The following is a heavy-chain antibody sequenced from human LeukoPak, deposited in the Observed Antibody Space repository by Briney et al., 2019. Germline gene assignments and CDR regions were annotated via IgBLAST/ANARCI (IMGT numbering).Heavy chain of an antibody. J-gene: IGHJ3*02. CDR1: GGSISSYY. D-gene: IGHD3-3*01. Sequence: PSETLSLTCTVSGGSISSYYWSWIRQPPGKGLEWIGYIYYSGSTNYNPSLKSRVTISVDTSKNQFSLKLSSVTAADTAVYYCARGITIFGVVIHAFDIWGQGTMVTVSS. CDR3: ARGITIFGVVIHAFDI. CDR2: IYYSGST. V-gene: IGHV4-59*12.